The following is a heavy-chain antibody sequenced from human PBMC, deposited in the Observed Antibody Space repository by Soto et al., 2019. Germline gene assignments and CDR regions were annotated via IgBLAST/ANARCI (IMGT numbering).Heavy chain of an antibody. J-gene: IGHJ3*01. CDR3: AIWEAIVGDDDGLDV. CDR2: MNPNSGNT. Sequence: SVKVCCKACGYTFTRNVIHCGLQATGQGLEWMGWMNPNSGNTGYAQKFQGRVTMTRNTSISTAYMELSSLRSEDTAVYYCAIWEAIVGDDDGLDV. D-gene: IGHD3-16*02. V-gene: IGHV1-8*01. CDR1: GYTFTRNV.